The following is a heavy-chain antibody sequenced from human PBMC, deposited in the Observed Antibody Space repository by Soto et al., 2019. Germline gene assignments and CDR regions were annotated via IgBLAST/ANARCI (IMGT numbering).Heavy chain of an antibody. D-gene: IGHD3-3*01. V-gene: IGHV4-59*01. Sequence: SETLSLTCTVSGGSISSYYWSWIRQPPGKGLEWIGYIYYSGSTNYNPSLKSRVTISVDTSKNQFSLKLSSVTAADTAVYYCARNPYYDYAFDIWGQGTMVTVSS. CDR2: IYYSGST. CDR3: ARNPYYDYAFDI. CDR1: GGSISSYY. J-gene: IGHJ3*02.